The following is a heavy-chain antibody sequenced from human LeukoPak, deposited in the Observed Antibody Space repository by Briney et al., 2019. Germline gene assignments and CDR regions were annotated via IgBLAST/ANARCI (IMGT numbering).Heavy chain of an antibody. V-gene: IGHV4-34*01. CDR3: ARGSSGGYSYGYTPPSVSYYGMDV. Sequence: ASETLSLTCAVYGGSFSGYYWSWIRQPPGKGLEWIGEINHSGSTNYNPSLKSRVTISVDTSKNQFSLKLSSVTAADTAVYYCARGSSGGYSYGYTPPSVSYYGMDVWGQGTTVTVSS. D-gene: IGHD5-18*01. CDR1: GGSFSGYY. CDR2: INHSGST. J-gene: IGHJ6*02.